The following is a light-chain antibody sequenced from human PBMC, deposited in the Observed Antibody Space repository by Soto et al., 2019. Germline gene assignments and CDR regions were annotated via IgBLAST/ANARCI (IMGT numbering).Light chain of an antibody. CDR2: SDN. J-gene: IGLJ3*02. CDR3: AAWDDSLNGWV. Sequence: QSALTQPPSASGSPGQSVTISCTGTSSDVGGYDYVSWYQQHPGKAPKLLIYSDNQRPSGVPDRFSGSKSGTSASLAISGLQSDDEADYYCAAWDDSLNGWVFGGGTKLTVL. V-gene: IGLV2-8*01. CDR1: SSDVGGYDY.